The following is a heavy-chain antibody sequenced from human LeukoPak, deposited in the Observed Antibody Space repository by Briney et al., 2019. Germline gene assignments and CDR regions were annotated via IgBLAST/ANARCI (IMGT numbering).Heavy chain of an antibody. CDR3: TSPHYYDSSGYYSKPHDAFDI. V-gene: IGHV3-73*01. CDR2: IRSKANSYAT. J-gene: IGHJ3*02. D-gene: IGHD3-22*01. Sequence: GGSLRLPXAASGFTFSGSAMHWVRQASGKGLEWVGRIRSKANSYATAYAASVKGRFTISRDDSKNTAYLQMNSLKTEDTAVYYCTSPHYYDSSGYYSKPHDAFDIWGQGTMVTVSS. CDR1: GFTFSGSA.